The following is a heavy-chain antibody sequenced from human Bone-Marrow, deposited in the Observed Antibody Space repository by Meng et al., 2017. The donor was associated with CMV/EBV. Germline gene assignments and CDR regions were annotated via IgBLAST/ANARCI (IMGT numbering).Heavy chain of an antibody. V-gene: IGHV4-59*01. D-gene: IGHD3-16*01. J-gene: IGHJ4*02. CDR1: GGSISNYY. Sequence: SETLSLTCTVSGGSISNYYWRWIRQPPGKGLEWIGYIYYSGSTNFNPALKSRVTISADASKNQFSLKLSSVTAADTAVYYCATLAWPFTSRGYFAYWGQGTLVTVSS. CDR2: IYYSGST. CDR3: ATLAWPFTSRGYFAY.